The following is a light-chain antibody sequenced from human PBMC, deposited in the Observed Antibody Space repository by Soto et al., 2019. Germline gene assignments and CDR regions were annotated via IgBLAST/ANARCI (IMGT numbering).Light chain of an antibody. CDR1: SSDVGGYNY. V-gene: IGLV2-14*01. J-gene: IGLJ1*01. Sequence: QSALTQPASVSGSPGQSITISCTGTSSDVGGYNYVSWYQHHPGKAPKLMIYEVNNRPSGVSNRFSGSKSGNTASLTISGLQAEDEDDYYCTSYTSIRLYVFGTGTKLTVL. CDR3: TSYTSIRLYV. CDR2: EVN.